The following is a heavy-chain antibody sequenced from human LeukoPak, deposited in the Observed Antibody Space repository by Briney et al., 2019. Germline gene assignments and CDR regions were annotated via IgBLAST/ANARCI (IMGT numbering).Heavy chain of an antibody. Sequence: ASVKVSCKASGYTFSGYYMHWVRQAPGQGLAWMGWINPNSGGTNYAQKFQGRVTMTRDTSISTAYMELSRLRSDDTAVYYCARGYPLSTTAAGTYFQHWGQGTLVTVSS. CDR1: GYTFSGYY. CDR3: ARGYPLSTTAAGTYFQH. J-gene: IGHJ1*01. V-gene: IGHV1-2*02. CDR2: INPNSGGT. D-gene: IGHD6-13*01.